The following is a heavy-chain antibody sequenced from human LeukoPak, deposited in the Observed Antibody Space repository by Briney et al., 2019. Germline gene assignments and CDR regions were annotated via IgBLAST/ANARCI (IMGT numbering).Heavy chain of an antibody. D-gene: IGHD3-22*01. CDR3: AKDQDYYDSSGYYDY. CDR1: GFTFSSYA. J-gene: IGHJ4*02. Sequence: PGGSLRLSCAASGFTFSSYAMSWVRQAPGKGLEWVSAISGSGGSTYYADSVKGWFTISRDNSKNALYLQMNSLRAEDTAVYYCAKDQDYYDSSGYYDYWGQGTLVTVSS. CDR2: ISGSGGST. V-gene: IGHV3-23*01.